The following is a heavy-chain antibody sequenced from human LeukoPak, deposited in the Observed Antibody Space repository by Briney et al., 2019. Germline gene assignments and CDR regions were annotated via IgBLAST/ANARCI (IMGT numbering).Heavy chain of an antibody. V-gene: IGHV3-30*02. CDR2: IRFDGSNK. J-gene: IGHJ4*02. CDR1: GFSFSKYG. CDR3: AKAPVTSCRGAYCYPFDS. D-gene: IGHD2-21*01. Sequence: GGSLRLSCAASGFSFSKYGMHWVRQAPGKGLEWVAFIRFDGSNKYYADSVKGRFTISRDNSKNTLYLQMNSLRAEDAAVYFCAKAPVTSCRGAYCYPFDSWGQGTLVTVSS.